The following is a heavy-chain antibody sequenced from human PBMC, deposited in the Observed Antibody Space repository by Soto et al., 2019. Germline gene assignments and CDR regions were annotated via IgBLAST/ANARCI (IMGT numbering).Heavy chain of an antibody. CDR2: MNPNSGNT. D-gene: IGHD2-2*01. Sequence: ASVKVSCKASGYTFTSYDINWVRQATGQGLEWMGWMNPNSGNTGYAQKFQGRVTMTRNTSISTAYMELSSLRSEDTAVYYCATREWGTSSSLVDYWGQGTLVTVSS. CDR1: GYTFTSYD. V-gene: IGHV1-8*01. CDR3: ATREWGTSSSLVDY. J-gene: IGHJ4*02.